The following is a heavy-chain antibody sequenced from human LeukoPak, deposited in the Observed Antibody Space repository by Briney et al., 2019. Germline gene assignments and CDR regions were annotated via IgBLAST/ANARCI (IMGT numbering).Heavy chain of an antibody. V-gene: IGHV3-7*01. D-gene: IGHD3-22*01. CDR1: GFTSSSFW. Sequence: GGSLTLSCAASGFTSSSFWMCWVRQAPGKGLEWVANIKQDGSKKNYVGSVKGRFTISRDSTKNSLYLQMNSLSPEDTAVYYCARDIDEGSGYYDYWGQGTLVTVSS. CDR2: IKQDGSKK. CDR3: ARDIDEGSGYYDY. J-gene: IGHJ4*02.